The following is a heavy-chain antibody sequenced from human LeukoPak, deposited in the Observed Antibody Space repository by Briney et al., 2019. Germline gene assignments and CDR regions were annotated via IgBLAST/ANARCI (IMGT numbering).Heavy chain of an antibody. V-gene: IGHV1-8*01. D-gene: IGHD3-3*01. J-gene: IGHJ5*02. CDR1: GYTFTSYD. CDR3: ARDVLRFLEWSEINWFDP. CDR2: MNPNSGNT. Sequence: ASVKVSCKASGYTFTSYDINWVRQATGQGLEWMGWMNPNSGNTGYAQKFQGRVTMTRNTSISTAYMELSSLRSEDTAVYYCARDVLRFLEWSEINWFDPWGQGTLVTVSS.